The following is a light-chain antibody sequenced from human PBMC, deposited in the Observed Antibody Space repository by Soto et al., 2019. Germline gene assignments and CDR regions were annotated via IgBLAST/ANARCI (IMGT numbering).Light chain of an antibody. CDR2: DAS. Sequence: EIVMTQSPVTLSVSPGERATLSCRASHDVSSRLAWYQQKPGQAPRLLIYDASTRATGLPARFSGSRSGTEFTLTISSLPSEDFAVYYCPHYTSWPLTFGGGTKVEIK. J-gene: IGKJ4*01. CDR3: PHYTSWPLT. V-gene: IGKV3-15*01. CDR1: HDVSSR.